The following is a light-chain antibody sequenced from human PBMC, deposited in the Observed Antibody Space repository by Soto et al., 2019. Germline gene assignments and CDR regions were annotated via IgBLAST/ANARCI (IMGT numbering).Light chain of an antibody. CDR3: QQAYNLPRT. Sequence: DIRMTQSTSSLSASVGDRVTITCRASLTIGDSLSWFQQKVGRPPTLLIYGASALQSGVPARFSGSGSGTDCTLTINNMRREDLATYYCQQAYNLPRTFGQGTKV. CDR1: LTIGDS. J-gene: IGKJ1*01. V-gene: IGKV1-39*01. CDR2: GAS.